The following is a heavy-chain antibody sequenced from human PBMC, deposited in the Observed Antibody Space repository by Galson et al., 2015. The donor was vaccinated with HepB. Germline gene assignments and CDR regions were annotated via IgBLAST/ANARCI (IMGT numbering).Heavy chain of an antibody. CDR2: SRSRDNRHAT. D-gene: IGHD2-2*01. CDR3: TRLGDLSGYSSS. CDR1: GFTFSGSA. Sequence: SLRLSCAASGFTFSGSAIRWVRQTSGKGLGWVGLSRSRDNRHATAYAASLKGRFTISRDDSKNTAYLHMNNLKTEDTAVYYCTRLGDLSGYSSSWGQGTLVTVSS. J-gene: IGHJ4*02. V-gene: IGHV3-73*01.